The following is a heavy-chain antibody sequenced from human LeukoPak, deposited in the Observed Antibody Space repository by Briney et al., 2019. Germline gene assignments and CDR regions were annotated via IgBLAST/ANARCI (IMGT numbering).Heavy chain of an antibody. CDR2: IYYSGTT. CDR1: GGSISSSSYY. V-gene: IGHV4-39*07. CDR3: ARGHPSYYYDSSGRVRSGWFDP. J-gene: IGHJ5*02. Sequence: SETLSLTCTVSGGSISSSSYYWGWIRQPPGKGLEWTAIIYYSGTTYYNPSHKRLVAITEDTSKNQFSLKISSVIAADTSVYDCARGHPSYYYDSSGRVRSGWFDPWGQGTLVTVSS. D-gene: IGHD3-22*01.